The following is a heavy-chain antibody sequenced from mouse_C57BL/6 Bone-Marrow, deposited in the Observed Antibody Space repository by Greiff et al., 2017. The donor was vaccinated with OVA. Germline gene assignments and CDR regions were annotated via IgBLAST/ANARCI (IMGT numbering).Heavy chain of an antibody. J-gene: IGHJ3*01. D-gene: IGHD5-1*01. CDR2: IDPENGDT. CDR3: TTKSTWFAY. CDR1: GFNIKDDY. V-gene: IGHV14-4*01. Sequence: VQLQQSGAEHVRPGASVKLSCTASGFNIKDDYMHWVKQRPEQGLEWIGWIDPENGDTEYASKFQGKATITADTSSNTAYLQLSSLTSEDTAVYYCTTKSTWFAYWGQGTLVTVSA.